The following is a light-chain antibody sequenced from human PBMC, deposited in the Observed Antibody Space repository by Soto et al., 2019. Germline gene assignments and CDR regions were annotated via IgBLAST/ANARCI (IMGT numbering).Light chain of an antibody. Sequence: QPVLTQSPSASASLGASVKLTCTLSSGHSSYAIAWHQQQPQKGPRYLMRLYGDGSHTKGDGIPDRFSGSSSGAERYLTISSLQSEDEADYYCQTWGIGSVVFGGGTKLTVL. CDR1: SGHSSYA. V-gene: IGLV4-69*01. CDR2: LYGDGSH. CDR3: QTWGIGSVV. J-gene: IGLJ2*01.